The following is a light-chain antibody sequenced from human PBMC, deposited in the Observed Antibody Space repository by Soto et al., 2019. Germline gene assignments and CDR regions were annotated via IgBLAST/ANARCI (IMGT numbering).Light chain of an antibody. V-gene: IGLV2-14*01. CDR1: SNDVANNKF. J-gene: IGLJ1*01. CDR2: EVS. CDR3: SSYTSSSTLYV. Sequence: QSVLTQPASVSESPGQSITISCTGTSNDVANNKFVSWYRQSPGKGPKLLIYEVSNRPSGVSNRFSGSKSGNTASLTISGLQAEDEADYYCSSYTSSSTLYVFGTGTKVTV.